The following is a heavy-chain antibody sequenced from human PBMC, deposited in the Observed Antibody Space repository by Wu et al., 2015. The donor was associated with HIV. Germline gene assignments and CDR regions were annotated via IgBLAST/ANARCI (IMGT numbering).Heavy chain of an antibody. Sequence: QVQLVQSGAEVKKPGASVKVSCKASGYTFTGYYMHWVRQAPGQGLEWMGWINPNSGGTNYAQKFQGRVTMTRDTSISTAYMELSGLRSDDTAVYYCARGAPPGCSSTSCLLDYWGQGTLVIVSS. CDR3: ARGAPPGCSSTSCLLDY. V-gene: IGHV1-2*02. CDR2: INPNSGGT. CDR1: GYTFTGYY. D-gene: IGHD2-2*01. J-gene: IGHJ4*02.